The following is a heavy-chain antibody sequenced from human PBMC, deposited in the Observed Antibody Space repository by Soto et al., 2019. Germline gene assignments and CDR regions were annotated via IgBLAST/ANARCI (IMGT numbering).Heavy chain of an antibody. CDR2: IYYSGET. J-gene: IGHJ6*02. V-gene: IGHV4-59*01. CDR1: GDSISRYY. CDR3: ARDQGGEFLKGSGMDV. Sequence: QVQLQESGPGLVKTSETLSLTCTVSGDSISRYYWSWIRLSPGKGLEWIGYIYYSGETNYNPSVKSRVTISVDRTKIQFSLKLSSVTAADTAVYYCARDQGGEFLKGSGMDVWGQGTTVTVSS. D-gene: IGHD3-10*01.